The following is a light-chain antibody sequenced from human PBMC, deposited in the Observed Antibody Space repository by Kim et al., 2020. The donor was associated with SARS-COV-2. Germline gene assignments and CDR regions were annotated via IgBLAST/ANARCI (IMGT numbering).Light chain of an antibody. V-gene: IGKV3-11*01. Sequence: LSPGERATPSCRASQSVSNSLAWYQQRPGQAPRLLMYDASNRATGIPARFSGSGSGTDFTLTISSLEPEDFAVYHCQQRSNWPWTFGPGTKVDIK. J-gene: IGKJ1*01. CDR1: QSVSNS. CDR2: DAS. CDR3: QQRSNWPWT.